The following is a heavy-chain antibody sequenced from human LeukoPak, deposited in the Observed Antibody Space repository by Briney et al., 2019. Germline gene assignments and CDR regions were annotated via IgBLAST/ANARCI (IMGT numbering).Heavy chain of an antibody. Sequence: ASVKVSCKTSGDSFTSYYIHWVRQAPGQGLEWMGWINPNSGGTNYAQKFQGRVTMTRDTSISTAYMELSRLRSDDTAVYYCARERGGYKLDPLDYWGQGTLVTVPS. CDR1: GDSFTSYY. CDR3: ARERGGYKLDPLDY. V-gene: IGHV1-2*02. J-gene: IGHJ4*02. CDR2: INPNSGGT. D-gene: IGHD5-24*01.